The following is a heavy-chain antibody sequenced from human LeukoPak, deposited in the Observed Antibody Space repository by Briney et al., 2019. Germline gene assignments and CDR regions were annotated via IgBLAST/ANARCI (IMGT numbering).Heavy chain of an antibody. CDR1: GFTFSSYG. Sequence: GGPLRLSCAASGFTFSSYGINWVRQAPGKGLEWVSSITSSSSYIYYADSVKGRFTISRDNAKNSLYLQMNSLRAEDTAVYYCARSYSSSRGTFDYWGQGTLVTVSS. CDR3: ARSYSSSRGTFDY. D-gene: IGHD6-6*01. J-gene: IGHJ4*02. CDR2: ITSSSSYI. V-gene: IGHV3-21*01.